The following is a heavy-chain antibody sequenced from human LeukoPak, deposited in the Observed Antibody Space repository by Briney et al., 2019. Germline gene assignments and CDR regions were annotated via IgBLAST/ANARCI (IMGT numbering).Heavy chain of an antibody. CDR3: ARRTHARDY. D-gene: IGHD1-7*01. CDR2: IYYSGST. J-gene: IGHJ4*02. V-gene: IGHV4-39*01. Sequence: GSLRLSCAASGFTFSSYAMSWVRQPPGKGLEWIGSIYYSGSTYYNPSLKSRVTISVDTSKNQFSLKLSSVTAADTAVYYCARRTHARDYWGQGTLVTVSS. CDR1: GFTFSSYA.